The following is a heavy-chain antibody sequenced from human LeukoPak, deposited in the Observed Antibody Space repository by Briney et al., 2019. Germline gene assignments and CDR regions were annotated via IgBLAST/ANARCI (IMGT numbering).Heavy chain of an antibody. V-gene: IGHV1-69*01. CDR1: GGTFSSYA. D-gene: IGHD1-26*01. CDR2: IIPIFGTA. Sequence: SVKVSCKASGGTFSSYAISWVRQAPGQGLEWMGGIIPIFGTANYAQKFQGRVTITADESTSTAYMELSSLRSEDTAVYYCARVGVYSGSYYLSLTPDHDAFDIWGQGTMVTASS. CDR3: ARVGVYSGSYYLSLTPDHDAFDI. J-gene: IGHJ3*02.